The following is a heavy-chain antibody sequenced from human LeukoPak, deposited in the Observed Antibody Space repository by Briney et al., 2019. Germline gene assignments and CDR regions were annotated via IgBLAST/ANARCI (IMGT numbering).Heavy chain of an antibody. CDR3: ARGGLWSYYYYGMDV. Sequence: ASVKVSCKASVYTFTSYDINWVRQATGQGLEWMGWMNPNSGNTGYAQKFQGRVNMTRNTSISTAYMELSSLRSEDTAVYYCARGGLWSYYYYGMDVWGQGTTVTVSS. CDR1: VYTFTSYD. J-gene: IGHJ6*02. D-gene: IGHD2-8*02. V-gene: IGHV1-8*01. CDR2: MNPNSGNT.